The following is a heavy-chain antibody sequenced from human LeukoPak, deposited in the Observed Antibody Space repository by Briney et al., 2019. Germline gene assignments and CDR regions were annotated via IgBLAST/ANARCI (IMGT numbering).Heavy chain of an antibody. D-gene: IGHD4/OR15-4a*01. CDR1: GFTFSNYD. Sequence: PGWSLRLSCAASGFTFSNYDIHWVRQAPGKGLEWVALISSDRSNKYYSDSVKGRFTISSDNSKNTLYLQMNSLRPEDTAVYYCAKCCPMDVWGQGTTVTVSS. V-gene: IGHV3-30*18. J-gene: IGHJ6*02. CDR2: ISSDRSNK. CDR3: AKCCPMDV.